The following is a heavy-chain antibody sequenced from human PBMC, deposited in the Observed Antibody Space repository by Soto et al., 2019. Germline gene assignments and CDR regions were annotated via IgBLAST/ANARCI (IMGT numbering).Heavy chain of an antibody. V-gene: IGHV3-66*01. J-gene: IGHJ4*02. CDR2: IYSGGNT. Sequence: EVQLVESGGGLVQPGGSLRLSCAASGFTVSSNYMSWVRQAPGKGLEWVSVIYSGGNTYYADSVKDRFTISRDNSKNMVFLQMNSLRVEDTAVYFWASSPLGYGDYHYWGRGTLVTVSS. D-gene: IGHD4-17*01. CDR3: ASSPLGYGDYHY. CDR1: GFTVSSNY.